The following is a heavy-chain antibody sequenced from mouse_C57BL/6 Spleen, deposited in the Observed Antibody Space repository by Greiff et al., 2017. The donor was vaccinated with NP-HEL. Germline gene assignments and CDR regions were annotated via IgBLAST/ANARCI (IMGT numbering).Heavy chain of an antibody. CDR2: IDPSDSET. Sequence: QVQLQQPGAELVRPGSSVKLSCKASGYTFTSYWMHWVKQRPIQGLEWIGNIDPSDSETHYNQKFKDKATLTVDKSSSTAYMPLSSLTSEDSAVYYCARWAMITDYYGYWGQGTTLTVST. D-gene: IGHD2-4*01. CDR1: GYTFTSYW. J-gene: IGHJ2*01. V-gene: IGHV1-52*01. CDR3: ARWAMITDYYGY.